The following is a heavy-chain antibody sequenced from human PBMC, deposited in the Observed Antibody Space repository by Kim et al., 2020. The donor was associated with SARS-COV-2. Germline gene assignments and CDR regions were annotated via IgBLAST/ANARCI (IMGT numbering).Heavy chain of an antibody. Sequence: VKGRFNISRDDSKNTLYLQMNSLKTEDTAVYYCTTEGGDYYDSSGYPTDYWGQGTLVTVSS. CDR3: TTEGGDYYDSSGYPTDY. D-gene: IGHD3-22*01. J-gene: IGHJ4*02. V-gene: IGHV3-15*01.